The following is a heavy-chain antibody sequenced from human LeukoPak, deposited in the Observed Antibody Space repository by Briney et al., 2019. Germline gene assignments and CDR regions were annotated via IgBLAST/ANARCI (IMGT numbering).Heavy chain of an antibody. V-gene: IGHV3-30-3*01. CDR1: GFTIRSYP. CDR3: AREGSSGYYPY. D-gene: IGHD3-22*01. Sequence: PGGSLRLSCAASGFTIRSYPMHWVRQAPGKGLEWVAVISYDGSEKHYADPVKGRFTISRDNSKNTLYLQMNSLRAEDTAVYYCAREGSSGYYPYWGQGILVTVSS. J-gene: IGHJ4*02. CDR2: ISYDGSEK.